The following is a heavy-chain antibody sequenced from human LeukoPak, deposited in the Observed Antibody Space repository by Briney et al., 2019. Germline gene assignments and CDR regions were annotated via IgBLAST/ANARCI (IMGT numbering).Heavy chain of an antibody. V-gene: IGHV4-39*01. CDR1: GSSISSSSYY. J-gene: IGHJ6*02. CDR3: ARLGGGSSWYFYYYGMDV. D-gene: IGHD6-13*01. Sequence: SETLSLTCTVSGSSISSSSYYWGWIRQPPGKGLEWIGSIYYSGSTYYNPPLKSRVTISVDTSKNQFSLKLSSVTAADTAVYYCARLGGGSSWYFYYYGMDVWGQGTTVTVSS. CDR2: IYYSGST.